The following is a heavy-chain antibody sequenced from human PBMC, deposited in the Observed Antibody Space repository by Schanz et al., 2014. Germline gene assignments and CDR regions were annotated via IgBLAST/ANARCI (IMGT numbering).Heavy chain of an antibody. CDR2: IHDRGNT. D-gene: IGHD3-9*01. CDR1: GFTFSSYG. CDR3: AKVKRSFDWLPDY. J-gene: IGHJ4*02. V-gene: IGHV3-NL1*01. Sequence: QVQLVESGGGVVQPGRSLRLSCAASGFTFSSYGMHWVRQAPGKGLEWVSVIHDRGNTYSADSVKGRFTIARDTSENTVYLQMNSRRAADTAVYYCAKVKRSFDWLPDYGGQGTLVTVSS.